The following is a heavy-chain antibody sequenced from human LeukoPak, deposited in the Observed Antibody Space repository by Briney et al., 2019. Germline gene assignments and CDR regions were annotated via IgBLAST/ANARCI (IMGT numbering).Heavy chain of an antibody. Sequence: PGGSLRFSCAASGFTFSTYWMNWVRQAPGKGLEWVANIKQDGSEKYYVDSVKGRFTLSRDSAKSSLYLQMNSLRAEDTAVYYCARAEWSNWYFDLWGRGTLVTVSS. D-gene: IGHD3-3*01. V-gene: IGHV3-7*03. J-gene: IGHJ2*01. CDR2: IKQDGSEK. CDR1: GFTFSTYW. CDR3: ARAEWSNWYFDL.